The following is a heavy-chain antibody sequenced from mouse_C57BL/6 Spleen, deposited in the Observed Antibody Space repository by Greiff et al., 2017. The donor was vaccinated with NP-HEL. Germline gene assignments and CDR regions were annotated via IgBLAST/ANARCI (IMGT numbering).Heavy chain of an antibody. CDR2: IYPGDGDT. V-gene: IGHV1-80*01. Sequence: VKLQESGAELVKPGASVKISCKASGYAFSSYWMNWVKQRPGKGLEWIGQIYPGDGDTNYNGKFKGKATLTADKSSSTAYMQLRRLTSEDSAVYFCARSSYYYGSSYYAMDYWGQGTSVTVSS. J-gene: IGHJ4*01. CDR3: ARSSYYYGSSYYAMDY. CDR1: GYAFSSYW. D-gene: IGHD1-1*01.